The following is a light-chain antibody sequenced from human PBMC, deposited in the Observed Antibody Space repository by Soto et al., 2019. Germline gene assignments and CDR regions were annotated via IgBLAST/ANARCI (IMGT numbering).Light chain of an antibody. Sequence: QSALTQPPSVSGAPGQRVTISCTGSGSNIGAGFDVHWYQQLPGTAPKLLIYDNSDRASGVPDRFSGSKSGTSASLAITGLQAEDEADYYCQSYDSSLSASVFGGGTKLTVL. J-gene: IGLJ2*01. CDR1: GSNIGAGFD. CDR3: QSYDSSLSASV. CDR2: DNS. V-gene: IGLV1-40*01.